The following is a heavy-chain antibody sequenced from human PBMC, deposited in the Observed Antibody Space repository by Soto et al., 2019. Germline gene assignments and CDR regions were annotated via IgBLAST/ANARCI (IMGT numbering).Heavy chain of an antibody. Sequence: SETLSLTCAVYGGSFSGYYWSWIRQPPGKGLEWIGEINHSGSTNYNPSLKSRVTISVDTSKNQFSLKLSSVTAAVTAVYYCARRGVIIKGDSYYYYYYMDFWGKGTTVTVSS. D-gene: IGHD3-10*01. J-gene: IGHJ6*03. CDR1: GGSFSGYY. CDR3: ARRGVIIKGDSYYYYYYMDF. V-gene: IGHV4-34*01. CDR2: INHSGST.